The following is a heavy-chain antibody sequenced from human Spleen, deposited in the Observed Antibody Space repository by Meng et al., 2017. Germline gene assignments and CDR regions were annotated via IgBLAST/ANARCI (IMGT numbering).Heavy chain of an antibody. J-gene: IGHJ5*01. V-gene: IGHV6-1*01. CDR2: TFYRSEWYY. CDR1: EDSVASNSAA. CDR3: ARVVAVGPTSGLFDS. D-gene: IGHD1-26*01. Sequence: SETLSLTCDIPEDSVASNSAAWNWLRQSPSRGLEWLGRTFYRSEWYYDYAASVKSRITIKPDTSKNKFSLQLTSVTPEDTAVYYCARVVAVGPTSGLFDSWGQGALVTVSS.